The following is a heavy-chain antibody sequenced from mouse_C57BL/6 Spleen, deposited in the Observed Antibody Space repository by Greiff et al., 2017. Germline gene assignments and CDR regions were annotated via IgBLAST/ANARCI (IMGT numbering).Heavy chain of an antibody. CDR3: ARSSGNYEGMDY. Sequence: EVQLQQSGAELVKPGASVKLSCTASGFNIKDYYMHWVKQRTEQGLEWIGRIDPEDGETKYAPKFPGKATITADTSSNTAYLQLSSLTSEDTAVYYCARSSGNYEGMDYWGQGTSVTVSS. D-gene: IGHD2-1*01. J-gene: IGHJ4*01. V-gene: IGHV14-2*01. CDR2: IDPEDGET. CDR1: GFNIKDYY.